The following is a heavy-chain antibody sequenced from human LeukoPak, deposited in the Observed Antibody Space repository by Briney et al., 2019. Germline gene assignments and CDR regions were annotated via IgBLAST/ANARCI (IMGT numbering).Heavy chain of an antibody. J-gene: IGHJ6*02. CDR2: IIPIFGIA. CDR3: ARAPTYYYDSSGSPLGGMDV. V-gene: IGHV1-69*04. Sequence: GASVKVSCKTSGGTFSSYAISWVRQAPGQGLEWMGRIIPIFGIANYAQKFQGRVTITADKSTSTAYMELSSLRSEDTAVYYCARAPTYYYDSSGSPLGGMDVWGQGTTVTVSS. D-gene: IGHD3-22*01. CDR1: GGTFSSYA.